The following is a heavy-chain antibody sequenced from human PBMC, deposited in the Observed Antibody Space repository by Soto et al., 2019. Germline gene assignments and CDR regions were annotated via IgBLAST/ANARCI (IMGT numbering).Heavy chain of an antibody. CDR2: FDPEDGET. J-gene: IGHJ4*02. Sequence: ASVKVSCKVSGYTLTELSMHWVRQAPGKGLEWMGGFDPEDGETIYAQKFQGRVTMTEDTSTDTAYMELSSLRSEDTAVYYCATDPLLTGTTFYWGQGTLVTVSS. CDR1: GYTLTELS. V-gene: IGHV1-24*01. D-gene: IGHD1-7*01. CDR3: ATDPLLTGTTFY.